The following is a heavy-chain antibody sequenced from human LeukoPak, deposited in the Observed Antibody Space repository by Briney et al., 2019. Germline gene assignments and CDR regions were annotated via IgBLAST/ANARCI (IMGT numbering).Heavy chain of an antibody. CDR1: GFSFSHFA. Sequence: GGSLRLSCAASGFSFSHFAKHWVRQAPGKGLEWVAVISYDGSNKYSADSVKGRFTISRHNSKNTLYLQVDSLRTEDTAVYYCARESYGDFHFDYWGQGTLVTVSS. CDR3: ARESYGDFHFDY. J-gene: IGHJ4*02. CDR2: ISYDGSNK. V-gene: IGHV3-30-3*01. D-gene: IGHD4-17*01.